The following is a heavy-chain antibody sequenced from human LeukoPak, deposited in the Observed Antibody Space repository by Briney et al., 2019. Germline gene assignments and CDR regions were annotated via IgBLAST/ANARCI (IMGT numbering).Heavy chain of an antibody. J-gene: IGHJ4*02. D-gene: IGHD6-13*01. Sequence: SETLSLTCTVSGGSISSYYWSWIRQPPGKGLEWTGYIYYSGSTNYNPSLKSRVTISVDTSKNQFSLKLSSVTAADTAVYYCARGMSIAAALGYWGQGTLVTVSS. CDR3: ARGMSIAAALGY. CDR2: IYYSGST. CDR1: GGSISSYY. V-gene: IGHV4-59*12.